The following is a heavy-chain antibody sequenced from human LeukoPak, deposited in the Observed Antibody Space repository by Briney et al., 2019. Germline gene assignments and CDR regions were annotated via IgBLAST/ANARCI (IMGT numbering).Heavy chain of an antibody. V-gene: IGHV3-21*01. CDR1: GFTFSSYS. J-gene: IGHJ6*02. CDR2: ISSSSSYI. D-gene: IGHD6-13*01. CDR3: ARQYSSSWYVPYYYYGMDV. Sequence: PGGSLRLSCAASGFTFSSYSMNWVRQAPGKGLEWVSSISSSSSYIYYADSVKGRFAISRDNAENSLYLQMNSLRAEDTAVYYCARQYSSSWYVPYYYYGMDVWGQGTTVTVSS.